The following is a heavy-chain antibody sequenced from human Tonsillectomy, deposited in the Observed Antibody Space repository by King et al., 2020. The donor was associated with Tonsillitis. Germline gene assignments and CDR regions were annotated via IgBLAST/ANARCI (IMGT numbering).Heavy chain of an antibody. D-gene: IGHD2-21*01. V-gene: IGHV3-7*03. J-gene: IGHJ4*02. CDR3: ARKVRVGLLAYFGY. CDR2: IKQDGSEK. Sequence: QLVQSGGGLVQPGGSLRLSCAASGFTFSSNWMSWVRQAPGRGLEWVANIKQDGSEKYYVDSVKGRFTISRDNTKNSLYLQMNSLRAEDTAVYYCARKVRVGLLAYFGYWGQGTLVTVSS. CDR1: GFTFSSNW.